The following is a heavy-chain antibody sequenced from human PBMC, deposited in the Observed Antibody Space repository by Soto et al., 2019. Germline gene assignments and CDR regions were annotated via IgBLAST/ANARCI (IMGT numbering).Heavy chain of an antibody. Sequence: QVQLVESGGGVVQPGRSLRLSCAASGFTFSSYGMHWVRQAPGKGLEWVAVISYDGSNKYYADSVKGRFTISRDNSKNTLYLKMNSLSAEDAAVYYCAKGSTLTVYSSGCLGCWGQGTLVTVSS. J-gene: IGHJ4*02. CDR1: GFTFSSYG. CDR3: AKGSTLTVYSSGCLGC. D-gene: IGHD6-19*01. V-gene: IGHV3-30*18. CDR2: ISYDGSNK.